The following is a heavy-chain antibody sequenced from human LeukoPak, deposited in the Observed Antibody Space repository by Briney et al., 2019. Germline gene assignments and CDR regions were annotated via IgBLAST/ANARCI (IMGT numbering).Heavy chain of an antibody. V-gene: IGHV4-4*02. D-gene: IGHD3-10*01. CDR3: AKSNGYGLVDI. Sequence: ASETLSLTCAVSGGSISSSNWWSWVRQPPGKGLEWIGNIFYSGTTYYSPSLKSRVTISLDTSRNQFSLKLNSVTAADTAVYYCAKSNGYGLVDIWGQGTMVTVSS. CDR1: GGSISSSNW. CDR2: IFYSGTT. J-gene: IGHJ3*02.